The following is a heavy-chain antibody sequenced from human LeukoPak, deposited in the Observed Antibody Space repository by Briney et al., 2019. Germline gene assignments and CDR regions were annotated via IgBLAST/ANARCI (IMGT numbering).Heavy chain of an antibody. V-gene: IGHV4-4*07. Sequence: SETLSLTCTVSGGSISNYYWSWIRQPDGKGLEWIGRTYSSGSTNYNPSLKSRVMVSIDTPKNQFSLKLNSLTATDTAVYYCARQNPGYNWNYFDYWGQGTLVTVSS. CDR1: GGSISNYY. CDR2: TYSSGST. J-gene: IGHJ4*02. D-gene: IGHD1-20*01. CDR3: ARQNPGYNWNYFDY.